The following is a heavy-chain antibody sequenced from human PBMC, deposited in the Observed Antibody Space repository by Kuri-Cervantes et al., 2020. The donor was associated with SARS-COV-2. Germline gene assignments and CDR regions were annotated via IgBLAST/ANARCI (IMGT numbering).Heavy chain of an antibody. CDR3: ARDSESGGYSGYDLSY. CDR1: GYTFTGYY. D-gene: IGHD5-12*01. Sequence: ASVKVSCKASGYTFTGYYMHWVRQAPGQGLEWMGWINPNSGGTNYAQKFQGRVTITTDESTSTAYMELSSLRSEDTAVYYCARDSESGGYSGYDLSYWGQGALVTVSS. V-gene: IGHV1-2*02. J-gene: IGHJ4*02. CDR2: INPNSGGT.